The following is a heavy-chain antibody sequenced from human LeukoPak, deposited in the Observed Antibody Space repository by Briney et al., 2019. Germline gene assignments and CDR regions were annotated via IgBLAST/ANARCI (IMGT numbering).Heavy chain of an antibody. CDR2: INSDGSST. Sequence: GGSLRLSCAASGFTFSSYWMHWVRQAPGKGLVWVSRINSDGSSTSYADSVKGRFTISRDNDKNTLYLQMNSLRAEDTAVYYCARENYGYVDWLSYYYYGMDVWGKGTTVTVSS. CDR3: ARENYGYVDWLSYYYYGMDV. J-gene: IGHJ6*04. CDR1: GFTFSSYW. V-gene: IGHV3-74*01. D-gene: IGHD3-9*01.